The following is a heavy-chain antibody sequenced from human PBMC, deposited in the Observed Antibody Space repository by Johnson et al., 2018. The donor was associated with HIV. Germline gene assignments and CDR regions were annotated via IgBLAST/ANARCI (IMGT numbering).Heavy chain of an antibody. Sequence: VQLVESGGGLVQPGGSLRLSCAVSGFTFSSYVMTWVRQAPGKGLAWVSAISGSGGSTYYADSVKGRFTISRDNFKNMLYLQMHSLRGDDTGHNVRGLLGLCWAMWG. V-gene: IGHV3-23*04. D-gene: IGHD3-10*02. CDR3: GLLGLCWAM. CDR2: ISGSGGST. CDR1: GFTFSSYV. J-gene: IGHJ1*01.